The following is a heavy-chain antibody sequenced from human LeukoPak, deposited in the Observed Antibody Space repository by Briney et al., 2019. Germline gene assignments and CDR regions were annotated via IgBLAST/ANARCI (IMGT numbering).Heavy chain of an antibody. D-gene: IGHD3-10*01. J-gene: IGHJ4*02. CDR3: AREGYYGSGSPPSLYFDY. CDR2: TSSDLNVK. V-gene: IGHV3-30-3*01. CDR1: GFTFRNYV. Sequence: GRSLRLSCAASGFTFRNYVIHWVRQAPGKGLEWVAVTSSDLNVKLYADSVKGRFTISRDNSRSTLYLQMNSLRPEDTAIYYCAREGYYGSGSPPSLYFDYWGQGTLVTVSS.